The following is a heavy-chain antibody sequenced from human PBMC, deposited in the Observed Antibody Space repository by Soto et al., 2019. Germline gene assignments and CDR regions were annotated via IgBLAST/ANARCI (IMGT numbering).Heavy chain of an antibody. D-gene: IGHD2-15*01. CDR3: ARRVSCSGGSCYFNDAFDI. J-gene: IGHJ3*02. CDR1: GYSFTSYW. V-gene: IGHV5-51*01. Sequence: PVESLKISCKGSGYSFTSYWIGWVRQMPGKGLEWMGIIYPGDSDTRYSPSFQGQVTISADKSISTAYLQWSSLKASDTAMYYCARRVSCSGGSCYFNDAFDIWGQGTMVTVSS. CDR2: IYPGDSDT.